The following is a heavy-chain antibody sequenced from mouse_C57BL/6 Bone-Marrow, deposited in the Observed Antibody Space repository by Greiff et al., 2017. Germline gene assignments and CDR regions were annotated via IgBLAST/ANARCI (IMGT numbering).Heavy chain of an antibody. CDR3: ARDLPITTAYAMDY. CDR2: IYPGDGDT. V-gene: IGHV1-82*01. CDR1: GYAFSSSW. Sequence: VQLQQSGPELVKPGASVKISCKASGYAFSSSWMNWVKQRPGKGLEWIGRIYPGDGDTNYNGKFKGKATLTADKSSSTAYMQLRSLTSEDSAVYFCARDLPITTAYAMDYWGQGTSVTVSS. D-gene: IGHD1-2*01. J-gene: IGHJ4*01.